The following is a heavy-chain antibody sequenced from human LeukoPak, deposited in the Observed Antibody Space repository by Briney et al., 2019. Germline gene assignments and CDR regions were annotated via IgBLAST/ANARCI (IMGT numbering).Heavy chain of an antibody. D-gene: IGHD6-13*01. Sequence: PGGSLRLSCAASEFTFGLYAMNWVRQAPGKGLEWVPYINDVSSDIHYADSVKGRFTISRDNAKNTLYLQMNSLRAEDTAVYYCAKDRGQLVPNVRNDAFDIWGQGTVVTVSS. J-gene: IGHJ3*02. CDR2: INDVSSDI. V-gene: IGHV3-21*05. CDR1: EFTFGLYA. CDR3: AKDRGQLVPNVRNDAFDI.